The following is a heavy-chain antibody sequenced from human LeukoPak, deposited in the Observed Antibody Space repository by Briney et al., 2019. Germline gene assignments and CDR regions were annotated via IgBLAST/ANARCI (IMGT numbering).Heavy chain of an antibody. J-gene: IGHJ3*02. CDR2: ISGSGGST. CDR3: AKDSNAFDI. V-gene: IGHV3-23*01. D-gene: IGHD2/OR15-2a*01. CDR1: GFSFISYA. Sequence: GGCLRLSCAASGFSFISYAMSWVRQAPGKGLEWVSAISGSGGSTYYADSVKGRFTISRDNSKNTLYLQMNSLRAEDTAVYYCAKDSNAFDIWGQGTMVTVSS.